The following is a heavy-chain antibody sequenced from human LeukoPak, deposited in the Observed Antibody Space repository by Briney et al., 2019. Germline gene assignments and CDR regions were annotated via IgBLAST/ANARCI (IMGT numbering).Heavy chain of an antibody. CDR1: GYTSTGHY. V-gene: IGHV1-2*06. CDR2: INPNSGGT. D-gene: IGHD1-1*01. J-gene: IGHJ4*02. CDR3: ARNDYATDYFDY. Sequence: ASMKVSCKASGYTSTGHYMHWVRQAPGQGLEWMGRINPNSGGTNYAQKFQGRVTMTRDTSITTAYMELSRLRSDDTAVYYCARNDYATDYFDYWGQGTLVTVSS.